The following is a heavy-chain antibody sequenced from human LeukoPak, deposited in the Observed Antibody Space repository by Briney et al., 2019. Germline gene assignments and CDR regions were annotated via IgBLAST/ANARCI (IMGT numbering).Heavy chain of an antibody. D-gene: IGHD2-15*01. CDR1: GGSISNYY. CDR2: IYYTGNT. J-gene: IGHJ1*01. V-gene: IGHV4-59*01. Sequence: PSETLSLTCTVSGGSISNYYWNWIRQPPGKGLEWIGYIYYTGNTNYNPSLASRVTMSIGTSRNHFSLNLRSVTAADTAVYYCARAAYCSGGTCYSGNFQDWGQGTLVTVSS. CDR3: ARAAYCSGGTCYSGNFQD.